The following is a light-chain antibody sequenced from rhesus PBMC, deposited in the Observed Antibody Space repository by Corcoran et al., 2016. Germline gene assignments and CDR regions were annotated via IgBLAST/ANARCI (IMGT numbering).Light chain of an antibody. J-gene: IGKJ2*01. CDR3: QQHNSNPYS. Sequence: DIQMTQSPSSLSASVGDRVTITCQASQGISNWLAWYQQKPGKAPKLLIYSASILQSGVPSRVSGSGSGTEFTLTIRSLQPEDFATYYCQQHNSNPYSFGQGTKVEVK. CDR2: SAS. V-gene: IGKV1-33*02. CDR1: QGISNW.